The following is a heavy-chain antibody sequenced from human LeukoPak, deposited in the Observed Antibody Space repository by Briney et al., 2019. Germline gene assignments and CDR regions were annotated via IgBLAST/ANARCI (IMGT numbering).Heavy chain of an antibody. D-gene: IGHD3-10*01. CDR1: GFTFRGFS. CDR3: ARAGSHWHYVY. V-gene: IGHV3-7*01. J-gene: IGHJ4*02. Sequence: GGSLRLSCAASGFTFRGFSMSWVRQSPTEGLQWVANIKQDGSERYYVDSVKGRFTISRDNAKNSLSLQMNNLRVEDTAVYYCARAGSHWHYVYWGQGTVVTVSS. CDR2: IKQDGSER.